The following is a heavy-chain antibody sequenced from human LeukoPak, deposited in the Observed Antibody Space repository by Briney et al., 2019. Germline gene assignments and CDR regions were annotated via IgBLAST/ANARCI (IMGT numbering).Heavy chain of an antibody. J-gene: IGHJ4*02. Sequence: GGSLRLSCAASGFTFSSYARSWVRQAPGKGLEWVSAISGSGGSTYYADSVKGRFTISRDNSKNTLYLQMNSLRAEDTAVYYCAKGWFYGSGSYYTHFDYWGQGTLVTVSS. V-gene: IGHV3-23*01. CDR2: ISGSGGST. CDR1: GFTFSSYA. D-gene: IGHD3-10*01. CDR3: AKGWFYGSGSYYTHFDY.